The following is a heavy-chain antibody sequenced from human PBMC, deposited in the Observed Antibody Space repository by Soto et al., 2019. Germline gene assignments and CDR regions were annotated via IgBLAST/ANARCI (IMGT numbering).Heavy chain of an antibody. CDR2: FDPEDGET. J-gene: IGHJ4*02. CDR3: ATAGPSRNIVVVPAATVRTYYSDY. D-gene: IGHD2-2*01. Sequence: ASVKVSCKVSGYTLTELSMHWVRQAPGKGLEWMGGFDPEDGETIYAQKFQGRVTMTEDTSTDTAYMELSSLRSEDTAVYYCATAGPSRNIVVVPAATVRTYYSDYWGQGTLVTVSS. CDR1: GYTLTELS. V-gene: IGHV1-24*01.